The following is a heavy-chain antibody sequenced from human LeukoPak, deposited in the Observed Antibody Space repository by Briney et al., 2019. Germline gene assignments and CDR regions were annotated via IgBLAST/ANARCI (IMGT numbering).Heavy chain of an antibody. CDR3: ARESLWSGYFSDGMDV. CDR2: ISAYNGNT. Sequence: GASVTVSCKASGYTFTSYGISWVRQAPGQGLEWMGWISAYNGNTNYAQKLQGRVTMTTDTSTSTAYMELRSLRSDDTAVHYCARESLWSGYFSDGMDVWGQGTTVTVSS. V-gene: IGHV1-18*01. J-gene: IGHJ6*02. D-gene: IGHD3-3*01. CDR1: GYTFTSYG.